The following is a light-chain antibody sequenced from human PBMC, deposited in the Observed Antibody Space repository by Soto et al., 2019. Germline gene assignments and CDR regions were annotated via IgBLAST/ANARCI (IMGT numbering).Light chain of an antibody. J-gene: IGKJ4*01. CDR2: DAS. Sequence: DIQMTQSPSTLSASVGDRVTITCRASQSISSWLAWYQQKPGKAPKLLIYDASSLESGIPSRFSSSGSGTAFTLTISSLQPDDCAAYYCQQYNSYPLTFGGGTKVEIK. CDR1: QSISSW. V-gene: IGKV1-5*01. CDR3: QQYNSYPLT.